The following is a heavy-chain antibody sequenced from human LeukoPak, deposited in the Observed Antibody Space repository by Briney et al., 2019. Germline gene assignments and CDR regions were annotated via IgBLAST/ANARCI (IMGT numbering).Heavy chain of an antibody. D-gene: IGHD2-15*01. CDR2: INDSGST. Sequence: PSETLSLTCAVYGGSFSGYYWSWIRQPPGKGLGWIGEINDSGSTNYNPSLKSRVTISVDTSKNQFSLKLSSVTAADTAVYYCAREYCSGGSCYYDIFDYWGQGTLVTVSS. V-gene: IGHV4-34*01. CDR3: AREYCSGGSCYYDIFDY. CDR1: GGSFSGYY. J-gene: IGHJ4*02.